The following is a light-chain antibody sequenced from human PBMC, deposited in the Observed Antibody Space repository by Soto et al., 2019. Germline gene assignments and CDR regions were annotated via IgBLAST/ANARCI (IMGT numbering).Light chain of an antibody. Sequence: EIVMTQSPATLSVSPGARATLSCRASQRVSSNLAWYQQKPGQAPRLLVYGASTRATVIPARFSGSGSGTEFTLTISSLQSEDVEVYYCQQYNNWPPYTFGQGTKLEIK. CDR2: GAS. CDR1: QRVSSN. CDR3: QQYNNWPPYT. V-gene: IGKV3-15*01. J-gene: IGKJ2*01.